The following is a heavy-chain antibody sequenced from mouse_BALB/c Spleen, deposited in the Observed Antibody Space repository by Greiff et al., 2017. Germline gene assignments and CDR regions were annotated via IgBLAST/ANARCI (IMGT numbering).Heavy chain of an antibody. CDR3: ARGEWDGGFAY. D-gene: IGHD4-1*01. J-gene: IGHJ3*01. Sequence: QVQLQQSGAELVRPGTSVKVSCKASGYSFTSYYIHWVKQRPGQGLEWIGWIFPGSGNTKYNEKFKGKATLTADTSSSTAYMQLSSLTSEDSAVYFCARGEWDGGFAYWGQGTLVTVSA. V-gene: IGHV1S19*01. CDR2: IFPGSGNT. CDR1: GYSFTSYY.